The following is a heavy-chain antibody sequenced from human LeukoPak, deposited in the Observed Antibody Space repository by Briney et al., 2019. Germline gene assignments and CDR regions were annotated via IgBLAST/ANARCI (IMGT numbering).Heavy chain of an antibody. Sequence: SETLSLTCTVSGGSISSGDYYWSWIRQPPGKGLEWIGYIYYSGSTYYNPSLKSRVTISVDTSKNQFSLKLSSVTAADTAVYYCAREEPKYYYDSSDAFDIWGQGTMVTVSS. J-gene: IGHJ3*02. CDR2: IYYSGST. CDR1: GGSISSGDYY. D-gene: IGHD3-22*01. CDR3: AREEPKYYYDSSDAFDI. V-gene: IGHV4-30-4*01.